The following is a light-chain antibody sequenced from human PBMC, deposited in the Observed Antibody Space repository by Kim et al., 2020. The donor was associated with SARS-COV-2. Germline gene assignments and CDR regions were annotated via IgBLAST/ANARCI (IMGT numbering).Light chain of an antibody. CDR2: QDS. V-gene: IGLV3-1*01. CDR3: QAWDSSTVV. Sequence: LSPGQTASSTGSGDKLGDTYACWYQQKPGQSPVLVIYQDSKRPSGIPERFSGSNSGNTATLTISGTQAMDEADYYCQAWDSSTVVFGGGTQLTVL. CDR1: KLGDTY. J-gene: IGLJ2*01.